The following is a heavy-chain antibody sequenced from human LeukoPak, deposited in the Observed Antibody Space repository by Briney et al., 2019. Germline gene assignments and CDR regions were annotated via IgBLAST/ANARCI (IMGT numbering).Heavy chain of an antibody. CDR2: VYHSGST. CDR3: AGELLTYYYDSGNYHNVHS. J-gene: IGHJ4*02. D-gene: IGHD3-10*01. CDR1: GGSISSSNW. V-gene: IGHV4-4*02. Sequence: PSETLSLTCAVSGGSISSSNWWSWVRQPPGKGLEWIGEVYHSGSTNYNPSLKSRVTISVDTSKNQFSLKLSSVAAADTAVYYCAGELLTYYYDSGNYHNVHSWGQGTLVTVSS.